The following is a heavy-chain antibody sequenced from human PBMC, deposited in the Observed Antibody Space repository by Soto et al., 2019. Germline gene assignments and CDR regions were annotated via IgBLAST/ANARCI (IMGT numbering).Heavy chain of an antibody. V-gene: IGHV4-31*03. CDR1: GGSISSGGYY. CDR2: IYYGGNT. D-gene: IGHD3-22*01. Sequence: QVQLQESGPGLVKPLQTLSLTCIVSGGSISSGGYYWTWIRQHPERGLEWIGYIYYGGNTYYNPSDTSRFSLTVDTFKNQCSLDLTSVTAVDTAVYFCALAIYDRSAYLHDYFDIWGPATMVTVSS. J-gene: IGHJ3*02. CDR3: ALAIYDRSAYLHDYFDI.